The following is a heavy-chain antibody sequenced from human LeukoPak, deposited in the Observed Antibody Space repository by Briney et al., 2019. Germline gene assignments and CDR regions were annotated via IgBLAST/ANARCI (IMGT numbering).Heavy chain of an antibody. CDR3: ARDRSDYPFDY. CDR2: IYSGGST. CDR1: GFTFSSYS. J-gene: IGHJ4*02. Sequence: GGSLRLSCAASGFTFSSYSMNWVRQAPGKGLEWVSVIYSGGSTYYADSVKGRFTISRDNSKNTLYLQMNSLRAEDTAVYYCARDRSDYPFDYWGQGTLVTVSS. V-gene: IGHV3-53*01. D-gene: IGHD3-10*01.